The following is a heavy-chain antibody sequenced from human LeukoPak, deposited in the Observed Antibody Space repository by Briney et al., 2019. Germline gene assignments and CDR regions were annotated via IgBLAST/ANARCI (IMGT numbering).Heavy chain of an antibody. V-gene: IGHV4-34*01. D-gene: IGHD3-10*01. CDR2: INHIGST. CDR3: VRKFDSYNAFDI. J-gene: IGHJ3*02. Sequence: SETLSLTCAVYGGSFSGYYWSWIRQPPGKGLEWIGEINHIGSTNYNPSLNSPITISVDTSTDQFSPKITTVSAAHTAVYFCVRKFDSYNAFDIWGQGTMVTVSS. CDR1: GGSFSGYY.